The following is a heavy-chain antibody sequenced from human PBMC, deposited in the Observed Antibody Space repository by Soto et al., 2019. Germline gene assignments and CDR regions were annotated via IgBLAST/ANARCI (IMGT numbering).Heavy chain of an antibody. D-gene: IGHD2-21*02. J-gene: IGHJ4*02. CDR1: GGSISSSNYY. V-gene: IGHV4-39*01. Sequence: LSLTCTVSGGSISSSNYYWGWIRQPPGKGLDWIGNIYYSGTPYYNPSLKSRVTISIDTSKNQFSLRLNSVTAADTGVYYCARFVVPAPRPPDFDYSGRGTLLTVSS. CDR2: IYYSGTP. CDR3: ARFVVPAPRPPDFDY.